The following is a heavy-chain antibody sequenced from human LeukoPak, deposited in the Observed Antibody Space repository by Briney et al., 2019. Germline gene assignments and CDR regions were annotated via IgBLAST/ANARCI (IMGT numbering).Heavy chain of an antibody. CDR2: IYPGDSDT. Sequence: GESLKISCKGSGYSFTSYWIGWVRQMPGKGPEWMGIIYPGDSDTRYSPSFQGQVTISADKSISTAYLQWSSLKASDTAMYYCARLAYCGGDCYSYYFDYWGQGTLVTVSS. D-gene: IGHD2-21*02. V-gene: IGHV5-51*01. CDR3: ARLAYCGGDCYSYYFDY. CDR1: GYSFTSYW. J-gene: IGHJ4*02.